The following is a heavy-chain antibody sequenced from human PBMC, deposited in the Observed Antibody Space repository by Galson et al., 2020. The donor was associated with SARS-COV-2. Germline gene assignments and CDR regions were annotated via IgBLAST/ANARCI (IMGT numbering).Heavy chain of an antibody. V-gene: IGHV4-39*01. Sequence: SETLSLTCTVSGGSISSSSYYWGWIRQPPGKGLEWIGSIYYSGSTYYNPSLKSRVTISVDTSKNQFSLKLSSVTAADTAVYYCARCRGGYGGIGTYWYFDLWGRGTLVTVSS. CDR3: ARCRGGYGGIGTYWYFDL. J-gene: IGHJ2*01. D-gene: IGHD4-17*01. CDR2: IYYSGST. CDR1: GGSISSSSYY.